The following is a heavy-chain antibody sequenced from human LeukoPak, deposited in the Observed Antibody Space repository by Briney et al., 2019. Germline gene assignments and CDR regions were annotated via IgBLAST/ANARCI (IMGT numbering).Heavy chain of an antibody. CDR1: GGSFSGYY. J-gene: IGHJ6*03. D-gene: IGHD6-6*01. V-gene: IGHV4-34*01. CDR2: INHSGST. CDR3: ARGRGAARPNYYYMDV. Sequence: PSETLSLTCAVYGGSFSGYYWSWIRQPPGKGLERIGEINHSGSTNYNPSLKSRVTISVDTSKNQFSLKLSSVTAADTAVYYCARGRGAARPNYYYMDVWGKGTTVTVSS.